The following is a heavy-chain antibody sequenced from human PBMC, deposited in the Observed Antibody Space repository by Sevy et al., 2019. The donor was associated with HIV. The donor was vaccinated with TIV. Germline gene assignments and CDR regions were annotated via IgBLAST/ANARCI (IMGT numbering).Heavy chain of an antibody. J-gene: IGHJ4*02. Sequence: GGSLRLSCAASRFTFSDYYMSWIRQAPGKGLEWVSYISSGGTTMYYADSLKGRFTITRDNAKNSLYLQMNSLRAEDTAVYYCARVRYNYGSYYFDYWGQGTLVTVSS. V-gene: IGHV3-11*01. CDR3: ARVRYNYGSYYFDY. D-gene: IGHD1-1*01. CDR2: ISSGGTTM. CDR1: RFTFSDYY.